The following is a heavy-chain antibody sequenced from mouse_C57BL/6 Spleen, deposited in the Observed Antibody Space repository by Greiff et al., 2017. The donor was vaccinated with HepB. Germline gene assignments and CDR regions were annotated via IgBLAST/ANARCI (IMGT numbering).Heavy chain of an antibody. V-gene: IGHV1-61*01. D-gene: IGHD3-2*02. CDR3: ARAQTAQATAWFAY. CDR1: GYTFTSYW. Sequence: QVQLQQPGAELVRPGSSVKLSCKASGYTFTSYWMDWVKQRPGQGLKWIGNIYPSDSETHYNQKFKDKATLTVDKSSSTAYMQLSSLTSEDSAVYYCARAQTAQATAWFAYWGQGTLVTVSA. J-gene: IGHJ3*01. CDR2: IYPSDSET.